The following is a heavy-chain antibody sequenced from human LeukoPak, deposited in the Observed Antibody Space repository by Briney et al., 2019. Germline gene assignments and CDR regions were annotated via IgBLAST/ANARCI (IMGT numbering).Heavy chain of an antibody. CDR2: INHSGST. D-gene: IGHD2-21*01. V-gene: IGHV4-34*01. Sequence: SETLSLTCAVYGGSFSGYYWSWIRQPPGKGLEWSGEINHSGSTNYNPSLKSIVTISVDTSKNQFSLKLSSVTAADTAVYYCARDSLGGGDWGQGTLVTVSS. CDR3: ARDSLGGGD. CDR1: GGSFSGYY. J-gene: IGHJ4*02.